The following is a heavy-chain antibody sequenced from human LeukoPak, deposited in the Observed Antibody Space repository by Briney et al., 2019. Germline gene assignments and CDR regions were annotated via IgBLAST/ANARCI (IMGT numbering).Heavy chain of an antibody. CDR1: GGSISSSDYY. J-gene: IGHJ5*02. Sequence: SETLSLTCTVSGGSISSSDYYWGWIRQPPGKGLEWIGSIYYGGSTYYNPSLKSRVTISVDTSKNQFSLKLSSVTAADTAVHYCARDKSHYDILTGYLLNWFDPWGQGTLVTVSS. D-gene: IGHD3-9*01. CDR2: IYYGGST. CDR3: ARDKSHYDILTGYLLNWFDP. V-gene: IGHV4-39*07.